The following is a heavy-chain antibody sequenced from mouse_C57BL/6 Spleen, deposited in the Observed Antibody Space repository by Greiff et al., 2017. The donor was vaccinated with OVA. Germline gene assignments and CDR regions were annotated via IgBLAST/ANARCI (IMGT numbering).Heavy chain of an antibody. CDR2: ISSGGDYI. CDR1: GFTFSSYA. V-gene: IGHV5-9-1*02. J-gene: IGHJ3*01. Sequence: EVKLVESGEGLVKPGGSLKLSCAASGFTFSSYAMSWVRQTPEKRLEWVAYISSGGDYIYYADTVKGRFTISRDNARNTLYLQMSSLKSEDTAMYDCTRERGYGSSYWFAYWGQGTLVTVSA. CDR3: TRERGYGSSYWFAY. D-gene: IGHD1-1*01.